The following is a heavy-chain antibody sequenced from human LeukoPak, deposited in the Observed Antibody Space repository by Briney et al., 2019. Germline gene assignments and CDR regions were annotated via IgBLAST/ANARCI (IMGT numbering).Heavy chain of an antibody. CDR3: ARGSTGDPHFDY. V-gene: IGHV4-61*01. CDR1: GGSVNSGTYY. CDR2: IYYSGST. Sequence: PSETLSLTCTVSGGSVNSGTYYWSWIRQPPGKGLEWIGYIYYSGSTNYNPSLKSRVTISVDTSKNQFSLKLSSVTAADTAVYYCARGSTGDPHFDYWGQGTLVTVSS. J-gene: IGHJ4*02. D-gene: IGHD7-27*01.